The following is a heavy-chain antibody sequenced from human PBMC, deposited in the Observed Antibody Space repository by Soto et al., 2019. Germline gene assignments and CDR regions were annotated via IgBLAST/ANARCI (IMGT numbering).Heavy chain of an antibody. CDR1: GGTVSAYT. V-gene: IGHV1-69*02. Sequence: QVQLVQSGAEVKKPGSSVKVSCEASGGTVSAYTINWVRQAPGQGPEWMGRIISILDIPNYAQKFQGRLTIIADTSTSTTYMELRNLRSEDTATYYCARENGTSSLDYWGQGTLVTVSS. CDR3: ARENGTSSLDY. CDR2: IISILDIP. J-gene: IGHJ4*02. D-gene: IGHD6-6*01.